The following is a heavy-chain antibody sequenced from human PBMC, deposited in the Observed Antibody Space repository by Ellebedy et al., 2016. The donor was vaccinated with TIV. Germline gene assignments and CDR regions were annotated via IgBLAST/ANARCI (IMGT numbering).Heavy chain of an antibody. CDR3: TRFEIISGGGYGMDV. CDR2: IDNAGDT. J-gene: IGHJ6*02. Sequence: GESLKISXAASGFTFSRYDMHWVRQSTRKGLEWVASIDNAGDTYYPGSVKGRFIISRENAKNSLYLQMNSLRVEDTAVYYCTRFEIISGGGYGMDVWGQGTTVTVSS. V-gene: IGHV3-13*01. CDR1: GFTFSRYD. D-gene: IGHD3-16*01.